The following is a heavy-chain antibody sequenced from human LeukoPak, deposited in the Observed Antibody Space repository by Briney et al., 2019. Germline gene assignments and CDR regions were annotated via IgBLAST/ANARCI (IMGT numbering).Heavy chain of an antibody. D-gene: IGHD3-10*01. J-gene: IGHJ4*02. V-gene: IGHV1-69*05. CDR3: AREDGSGKGTIWRVDY. CDR1: GGTFSSYA. Sequence: ASVKVSCKASGGTFSSYAISWVRQAPGQGLEWMGGIIPIFGTANYAQKFQGRVTITTDESTSTAYMELSSLRSEDAAVYYCAREDGSGKGTIWRVDYWGQGTLVTVSS. CDR2: IIPIFGTA.